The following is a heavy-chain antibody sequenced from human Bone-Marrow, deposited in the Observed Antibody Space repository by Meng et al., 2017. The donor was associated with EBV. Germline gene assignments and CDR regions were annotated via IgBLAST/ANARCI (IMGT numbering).Heavy chain of an antibody. J-gene: IGHJ4*02. CDR2: THYSGGA. Sequence: HVPESGPGLVKRSRPLSLTCRFLGGSIPRSDYYWAWIRQPPGKGLEWIGTTHYSGGAYYNPSLKSRVTISVDTSKNQLSLTLTSVSAADTALYYCAKNDYGDNGGSYFFDYWGQGTLVTVSS. D-gene: IGHD4-17*01. CDR3: AKNDYGDNGGSYFFDY. V-gene: IGHV4-39*07. CDR1: GGSIPRSDYY.